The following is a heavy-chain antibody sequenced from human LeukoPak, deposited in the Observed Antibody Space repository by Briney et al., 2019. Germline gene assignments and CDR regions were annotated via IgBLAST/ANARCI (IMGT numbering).Heavy chain of an antibody. CDR2: ISSSGSTI. V-gene: IGHV3-48*03. Sequence: GGSLRLSCAASGFTFSSYEMNWVRQAPGKGLEWVSYISSSGSTIYYADSLKGRFTISRDNAKNSLYLQMNSLRAEDTAVYYCATSLSGWGTYHYMNVWGKGTTVTISS. D-gene: IGHD6-19*01. CDR3: ATSLSGWGTYHYMNV. CDR1: GFTFSSYE. J-gene: IGHJ6*03.